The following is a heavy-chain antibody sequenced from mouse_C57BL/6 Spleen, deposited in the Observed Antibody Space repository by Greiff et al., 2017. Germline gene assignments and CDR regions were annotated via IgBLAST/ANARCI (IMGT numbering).Heavy chain of an antibody. J-gene: IGHJ2*01. CDR1: GYTFTTYP. D-gene: IGHD1-1*01. Sequence: QVQLQQPGAELVKPGASVKLSCKASGYTFTTYPIEWMKQNHGKSLEWIGNFHPYNDDTKYNEKFKGKATLTVEKSSSTVYLELSRLTSDDSAVYYCERREDYYGGFDYWGQGTTLTVSS. CDR2: FHPYNDDT. V-gene: IGHV1-47*01. CDR3: ERREDYYGGFDY.